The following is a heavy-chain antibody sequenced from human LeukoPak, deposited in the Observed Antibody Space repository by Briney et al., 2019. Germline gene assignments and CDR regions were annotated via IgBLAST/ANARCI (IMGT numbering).Heavy chain of an antibody. CDR1: GFTFSSYG. J-gene: IGHJ4*02. V-gene: IGHV3-30*02. Sequence: PGGSLRLSCAASGFTFSSYGMHWVRQAPGKGLEWVAFIRYDGSNKYYADSVKGRFTISRDNSKNTLYLQMNGLRAEDTAVYYCAKDPLTGYSSGWTIDYWGQGTLVTVSS. CDR3: AKDPLTGYSSGWTIDY. D-gene: IGHD6-19*01. CDR2: IRYDGSNK.